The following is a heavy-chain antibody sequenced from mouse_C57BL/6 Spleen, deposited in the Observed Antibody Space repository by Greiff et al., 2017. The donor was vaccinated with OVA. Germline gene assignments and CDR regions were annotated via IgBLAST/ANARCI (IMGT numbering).Heavy chain of an antibody. V-gene: IGHV1-80*01. CDR3: ARGEDGYYVMFAY. D-gene: IGHD2-3*01. Sequence: VQLQQSGAELVKPGASVKISCKASGYAFSSYWMNWVKQRPGKGLEWIGQIYPGDGDTNYNGKFKGKATLTADKSSSTAYMQLSSLTSEDSAVYFCARGEDGYYVMFAYWGQGTLVTVSA. J-gene: IGHJ3*01. CDR1: GYAFSSYW. CDR2: IYPGDGDT.